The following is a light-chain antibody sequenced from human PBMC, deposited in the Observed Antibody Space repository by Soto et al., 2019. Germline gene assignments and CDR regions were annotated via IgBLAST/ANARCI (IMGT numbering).Light chain of an antibody. CDR3: QHYNSYSEA. V-gene: IGKV1-5*03. CDR2: KAS. Sequence: IPLTQSPSFLSASVGDRVTITCRASQTISSWLAWYQQKPGKAPKLLIYKASTLKSGVPSRFSGSGSGTEFTLTISSLQPDDFATYYCQHYNSYSEAFGQGTKVDIK. CDR1: QTISSW. J-gene: IGKJ1*01.